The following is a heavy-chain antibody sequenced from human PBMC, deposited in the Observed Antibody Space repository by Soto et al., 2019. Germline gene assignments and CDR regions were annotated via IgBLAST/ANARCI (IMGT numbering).Heavy chain of an antibody. V-gene: IGHV1-58*02. J-gene: IGHJ6*02. D-gene: IGHD6-13*01. CDR2: VVVGSGNT. CDR3: AAVRGRSLYSSSWYENYYYYGLDV. CDR1: GFTFTSSA. Sequence: SVKVSCKASGFTFTSSAMQWVRQARGQRLEWIGWVVVGSGNTNYAQKFHERVSITRDMSTSTAYMELSSLRSEDTAVYYCAAVRGRSLYSSSWYENYYYYGLDVWGQGTTVTVSS.